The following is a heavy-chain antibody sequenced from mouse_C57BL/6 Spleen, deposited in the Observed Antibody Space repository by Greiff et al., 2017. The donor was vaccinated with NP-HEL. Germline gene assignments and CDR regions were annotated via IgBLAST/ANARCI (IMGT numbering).Heavy chain of an antibody. V-gene: IGHV1-82*01. CDR2: IYPGDGDT. J-gene: IGHJ4*01. CDR1: GYAFSSSW. CDR3: ASARGNYYAMDY. D-gene: IGHD2-1*01. Sequence: QVQLKESGPELVKPGASVKISCKASGYAFSSSWMNWVKQRPGKGLEWIGRIYPGDGDTNYNGKFKGKATLTADKSSSTAYMQLSSLTSEDSAVYFCASARGNYYAMDYWGQGTSVTVSS.